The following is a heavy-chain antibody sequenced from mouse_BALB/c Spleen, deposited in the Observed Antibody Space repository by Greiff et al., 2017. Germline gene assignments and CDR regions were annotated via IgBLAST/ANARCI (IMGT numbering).Heavy chain of an antibody. CDR2: ISSGSSTI. CDR1: GFTFSSFG. J-gene: IGHJ2*01. Sequence: EVMLVESGGGLVQPGGSRKLSCAASGFTFSSFGLHWVRQAPEKGLEWVAYISSGSSTIYYADTVKGRFTISRDNPKNTLFLQMTSLRSEDTAMYYCARGDGNYEYYFDYWGQGTTLTVSS. CDR3: ARGDGNYEYYFDY. D-gene: IGHD2-1*01. V-gene: IGHV5-17*02.